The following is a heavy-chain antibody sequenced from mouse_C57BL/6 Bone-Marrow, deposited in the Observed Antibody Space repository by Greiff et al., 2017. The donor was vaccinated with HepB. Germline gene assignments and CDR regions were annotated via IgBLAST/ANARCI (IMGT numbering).Heavy chain of an antibody. Sequence: VKLMESGPGLVAPSQSLSITCTVSGFSLTSYAISWVRQPPGKGLEWLGVIWTGGGTNSNSALKSRLSISKDNSKSQVFLKMNSLQTDDTARYYCAREGYYGSSWYIDVWGTGTTGTVSS. J-gene: IGHJ1*03. D-gene: IGHD1-1*01. CDR2: IWTGGGT. V-gene: IGHV2-9-1*01. CDR3: AREGYYGSSWYIDV. CDR1: GFSLTSYA.